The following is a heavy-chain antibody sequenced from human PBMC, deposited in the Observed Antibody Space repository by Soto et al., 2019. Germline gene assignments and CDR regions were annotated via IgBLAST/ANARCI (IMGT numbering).Heavy chain of an antibody. CDR3: VKEKLYSNYEYYFDY. J-gene: IGHJ4*02. D-gene: IGHD4-4*01. CDR1: GFTFRNYA. Sequence: VQLVESGGGLVQPGRSLRLFCAASGFTFRNYAMHWVRRAPGKGLEWVSGISWHSGTIGYADSVRGRFTISRDNAKNSLYLQMNSLRPEDTALYYCVKEKLYSNYEYYFDYWGQGTLVTVSS. CDR2: ISWHSGTI. V-gene: IGHV3-9*01.